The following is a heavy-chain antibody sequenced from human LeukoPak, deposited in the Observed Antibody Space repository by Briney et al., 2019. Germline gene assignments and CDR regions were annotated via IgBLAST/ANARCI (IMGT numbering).Heavy chain of an antibody. Sequence: GGSLRLSCAASGFTFSSYAMSWVRQAPGKGLEWVSAISGSGGSTYYADSVKGRFTISRDNSKNTLYLQMNSLRAEDTAVYYCAKGPYSSSWYGIINAFDIWGQGTMVTVSS. J-gene: IGHJ3*02. CDR2: ISGSGGST. V-gene: IGHV3-23*01. CDR1: GFTFSSYA. D-gene: IGHD6-13*01. CDR3: AKGPYSSSWYGIINAFDI.